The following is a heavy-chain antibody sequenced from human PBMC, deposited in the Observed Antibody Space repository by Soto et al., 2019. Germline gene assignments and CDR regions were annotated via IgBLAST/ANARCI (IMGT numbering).Heavy chain of an antibody. CDR2: ISSSGSTI. J-gene: IGHJ4*02. CDR1: GFTFSSYE. D-gene: IGHD3-22*01. CDR3: ARSHDSSGYTDY. V-gene: IGHV3-48*03. Sequence: LRLSCAASGFTFSSYEMNWVRQAPGKGLEWVSYISSSGSTIYYADSVKGRFTISRDNAKNSLYLQMNSLRAEDTAVYYCARSHDSSGYTDYWGQGTLVTVFS.